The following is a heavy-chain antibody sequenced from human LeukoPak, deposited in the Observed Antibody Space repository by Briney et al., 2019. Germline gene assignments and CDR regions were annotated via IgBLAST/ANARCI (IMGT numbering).Heavy chain of an antibody. J-gene: IGHJ6*03. V-gene: IGHV4-4*07. Sequence: SETLSLTCTVSGGSISSYYWSWIRQPAGKGLEWIGRIYTSGSTNYNPSLKSRVTMSVDTSKNQFSLKLSSVTAADTAVYYCARGGYSSSWYDYYYYMDVWGKGTTVTVSS. CDR1: GGSISSYY. D-gene: IGHD6-13*01. CDR3: ARGGYSSSWYDYYYYMDV. CDR2: IYTSGST.